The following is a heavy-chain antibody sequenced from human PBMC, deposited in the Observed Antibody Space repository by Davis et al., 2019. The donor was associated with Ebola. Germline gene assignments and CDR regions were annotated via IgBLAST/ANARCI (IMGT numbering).Heavy chain of an antibody. CDR1: GLTLSPYW. CDR3: AREREDDGGWGD. CDR2: INQDGHEI. D-gene: IGHD4-23*01. J-gene: IGHJ4*01. Sequence: PGGPLRLSCAGSGLTLSPYWMAWFRQAPGKGLEGVANINQDGHEIGYADSVKGRFTVSRDNVKNSLYLQMNRLRGADTARYFCAREREDDGGWGDWDHGTLVTVSS. V-gene: IGHV3-7*01.